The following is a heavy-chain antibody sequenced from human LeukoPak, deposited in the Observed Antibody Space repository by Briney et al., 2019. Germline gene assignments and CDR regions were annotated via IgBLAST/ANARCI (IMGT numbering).Heavy chain of an antibody. V-gene: IGHV4-31*03. CDR1: GGSISSGGYY. D-gene: IGHD3-10*01. Sequence: SETLSLTCTVSGGSISSGGYYWSWIRQHPGKGLEWIGYIYYSGGTYYNPSLKSRVTISVDTSKNQFSLKLSSVTAADTAVYYCARGMVRVNWFDPWGQGTLVTVSS. CDR2: IYYSGGT. J-gene: IGHJ5*02. CDR3: ARGMVRVNWFDP.